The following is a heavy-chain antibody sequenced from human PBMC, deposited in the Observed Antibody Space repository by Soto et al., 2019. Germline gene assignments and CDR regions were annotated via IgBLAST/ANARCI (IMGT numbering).Heavy chain of an antibody. CDR3: ARHLDYGDYGIDY. CDR2: INSDGSST. Sequence: EVQLVESGGGLVQPGGALRLSCAASGFTFSSYWMHWVRQAPGKGLVWVSRINSDGSSTSYADSVKGRFTISRDNAKNTLYLQMNSLRAEDTAVYYCARHLDYGDYGIDYWGQGTLVTVSS. D-gene: IGHD4-17*01. V-gene: IGHV3-74*01. CDR1: GFTFSSYW. J-gene: IGHJ4*02.